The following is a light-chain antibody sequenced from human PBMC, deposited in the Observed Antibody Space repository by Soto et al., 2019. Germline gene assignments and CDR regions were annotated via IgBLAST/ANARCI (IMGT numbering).Light chain of an antibody. Sequence: EIMMTQSPATLSVSPGERATLSCRASQSVSSNLAWYQQKPGQAPRLLIYGASTRATGIPARFSGSGSGTEFTLTISSLQSEDFAVYYCQQYGNSPPETFGQGTRLEIK. CDR2: GAS. J-gene: IGKJ5*01. V-gene: IGKV3-15*01. CDR3: QQYGNSPPET. CDR1: QSVSSN.